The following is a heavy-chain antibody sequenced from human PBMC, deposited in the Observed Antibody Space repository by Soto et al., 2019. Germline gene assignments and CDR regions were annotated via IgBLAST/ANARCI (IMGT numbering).Heavy chain of an antibody. CDR2: IYTSGSA. Sequence: SETLSLTCTVSGGSVRNYYWSWIRQPAGKGLQWIGRIYTSGSANYNPSLKSRVTVSVVTSKNQFSLNLSSVTAADTAVYFCARDSAGCTGGICYVYNYYGMDVWGQGTTVTVSS. J-gene: IGHJ6*02. V-gene: IGHV4-4*07. CDR3: ARDSAGCTGGICYVYNYYGMDV. CDR1: GGSVRNYY. D-gene: IGHD2-15*01.